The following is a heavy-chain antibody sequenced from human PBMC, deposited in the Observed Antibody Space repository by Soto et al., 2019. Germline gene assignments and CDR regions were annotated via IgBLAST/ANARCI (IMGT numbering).Heavy chain of an antibody. V-gene: IGHV5-51*01. CDR1: GYYFPSYC. Sequence: PWVSMRIPWNCAGYYFPSYCIRRVRKMTGKGLEWMGIFYPGDSDTRYSPSFQGQVTISADRSISTAYLQWSSLKPSDTAMYYCARQGNGAEGFDYWGQGTLVTSPQ. D-gene: IGHD4-17*01. CDR2: FYPGDSDT. CDR3: ARQGNGAEGFDY. J-gene: IGHJ4*02.